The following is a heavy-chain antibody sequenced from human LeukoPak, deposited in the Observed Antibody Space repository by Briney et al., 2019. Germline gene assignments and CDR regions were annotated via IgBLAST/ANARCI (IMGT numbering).Heavy chain of an antibody. CDR3: ATYFVGYQLLLRRHYYYMDV. Sequence: GGSLRLSCRTSGFTLNNAWMNWVRQAPGKGLEWVGRIKAKTDGGTRDYAAPVKGRFTILRDDSENTLYLQMDSLKTEDTAAYYCATYFVGYQLLLRRHYYYMDVWGKGTMVTVSS. V-gene: IGHV3-15*01. CDR1: GFTLNNAW. J-gene: IGHJ6*03. D-gene: IGHD2-2*01. CDR2: IKAKTDGGTR.